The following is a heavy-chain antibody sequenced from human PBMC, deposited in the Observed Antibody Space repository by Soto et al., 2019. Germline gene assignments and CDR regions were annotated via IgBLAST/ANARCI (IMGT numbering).Heavy chain of an antibody. J-gene: IGHJ4*02. CDR3: ARGQDLGEVSSDFDY. Sequence: QVQLVQSGAEVKKPGASVKVSCKASGYTFTSYGISWVRQAPGQGLEWMGWISAYNGNTNYAQKLQGRVTMTTDTSPRTAYMELRSLRSDDTAVYYCARGQDLGEVSSDFDYWGQGTLVTVSS. V-gene: IGHV1-18*01. CDR1: GYTFTSYG. D-gene: IGHD3-16*02. CDR2: ISAYNGNT.